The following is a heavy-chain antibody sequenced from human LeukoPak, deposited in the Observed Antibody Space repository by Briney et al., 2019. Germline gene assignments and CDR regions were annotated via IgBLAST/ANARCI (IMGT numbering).Heavy chain of an antibody. CDR1: GFTFSSYA. D-gene: IGHD3-3*01. Sequence: GGSLRLSCAASGFTFSSYAMHWVRQAPGKGLEWVAVISYDGSNKYYADSVKGRFTISRDNSKNTLYLQMNSLRAEDTAVYYCARDKSRNPYDFWSGYNDYWGQGTLVTVSS. CDR2: ISYDGSNK. CDR3: ARDKSRNPYDFWSGYNDY. J-gene: IGHJ4*02. V-gene: IGHV3-30-3*01.